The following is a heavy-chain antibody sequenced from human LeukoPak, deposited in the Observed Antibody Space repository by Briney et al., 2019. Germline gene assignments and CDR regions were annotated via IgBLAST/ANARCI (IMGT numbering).Heavy chain of an antibody. Sequence: PSETLSLTCAVYGGSFSGYYWSWIRQPPGKGLEWIGEINHSGSTNYNPSLKSRVTISVDTSKNQFSLKLSSVTAADTAVYYCARVPSPWDIAATGTVDYWGQGTLVTVSS. CDR3: ARVPSPWDIAATGTVDY. CDR2: INHSGST. V-gene: IGHV4-34*01. J-gene: IGHJ4*02. CDR1: GGSFSGYY. D-gene: IGHD6-13*01.